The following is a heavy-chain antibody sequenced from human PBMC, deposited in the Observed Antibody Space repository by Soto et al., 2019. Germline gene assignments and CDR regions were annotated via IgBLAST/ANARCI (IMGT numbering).Heavy chain of an antibody. CDR3: APAGNHVPAAN. CDR2: IHDSGRT. V-gene: IGHV4-4*02. Sequence: QVQLQESGPGLVKPSGTLSLTCAVSGDSISRADWWSWVRQPPGKGLEWIGEIHDSGRTAYNPSLESRVTISIDKSKNQFSLKVNSVTAADTAVYYCAPAGNHVPAANWGQGTLVTASS. CDR1: GDSISRADW. J-gene: IGHJ4*02. D-gene: IGHD2-2*01.